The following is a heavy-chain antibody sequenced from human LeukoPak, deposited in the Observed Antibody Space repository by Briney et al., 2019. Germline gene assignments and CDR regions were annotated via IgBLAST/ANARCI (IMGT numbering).Heavy chain of an antibody. V-gene: IGHV4-39*01. CDR2: IYYTGNI. CDR3: ARQPALRVDYYYGMDV. J-gene: IGHJ6*02. Sequence: SETLSLTCAVSGASIISSSCYWGWVRQPPGKGLEWIGAIYYTGNIYFNLSLKSRLTISVGTSKNQFSLKLDSVTAADTAVYYCARQPALRVDYYYGMDVWGQGTTVTVSS. CDR1: GASIISSSCY. D-gene: IGHD2-15*01.